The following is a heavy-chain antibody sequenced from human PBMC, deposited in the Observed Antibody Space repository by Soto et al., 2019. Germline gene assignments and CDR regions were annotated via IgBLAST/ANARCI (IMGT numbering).Heavy chain of an antibody. CDR2: INHSGST. Sequence: KASETLSLTCAVYGGSFSGYYWSWIRQPPGKGLEWIGEINHSGSTNYNPSLKSRVTISVDTSKNQFSLKLSSVTAADTAVYYCARGRERCSSTSCYSYYYYYGMDVWGQGTTVTVSS. CDR1: GGSFSGYY. V-gene: IGHV4-34*01. D-gene: IGHD2-2*01. CDR3: ARGRERCSSTSCYSYYYYYGMDV. J-gene: IGHJ6*02.